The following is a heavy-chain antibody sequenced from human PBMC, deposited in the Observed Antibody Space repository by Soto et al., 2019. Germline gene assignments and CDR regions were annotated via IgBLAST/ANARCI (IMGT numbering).Heavy chain of an antibody. CDR3: ARRGSGSYYDY. CDR1: GFTFSSYA. J-gene: IGHJ4*02. D-gene: IGHD1-26*01. CDR2: ISGSGGST. V-gene: IGHV3-23*01. Sequence: EVQLLESGGGLVQPGGSLRLSCAASGFTFSSYAMRWVRQAPGKGLEWVSAISGSGGSTYYADSVKGRFTISRDNSKNTLYRQMNSLRAEDTAVYSCARRGSGSYYDYWGQGTLVTVSS.